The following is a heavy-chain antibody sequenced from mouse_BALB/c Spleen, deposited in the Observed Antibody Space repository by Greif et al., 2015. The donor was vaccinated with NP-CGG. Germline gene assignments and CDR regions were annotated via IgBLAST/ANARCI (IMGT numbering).Heavy chain of an antibody. CDR3: ARCDFYFDY. Sequence: EVKLMESGPGLVKPSQSMSLTCTVTGYSITSDYAWNWIRQFPGNKLEWMGYISYSGSTRNNPSLKSRISITRDTSKNQFFLQLNSVTTEDTATYYCARCDFYFDYWGQGTTLTVSS. V-gene: IGHV3-2*02. J-gene: IGHJ2*01. CDR2: ISYSGST. CDR1: GYSITSDYA.